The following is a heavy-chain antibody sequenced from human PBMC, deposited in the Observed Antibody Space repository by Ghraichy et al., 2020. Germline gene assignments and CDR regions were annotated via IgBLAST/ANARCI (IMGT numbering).Heavy chain of an antibody. J-gene: IGHJ6*02. Sequence: SVKVSCNASGGTFSSYAISWVRQAPGQGPEWMGGIIPMFGTANYAQKFQGRVTITADEPTSTAYLELSSLRSDDTAVYYCAKDQGYYYGAGRTYYYYGMDVWGQGTTVTVSS. CDR2: IIPMFGTA. CDR1: GGTFSSYA. V-gene: IGHV1-69*13. D-gene: IGHD3-10*01. CDR3: AKDQGYYYGAGRTYYYYGMDV.